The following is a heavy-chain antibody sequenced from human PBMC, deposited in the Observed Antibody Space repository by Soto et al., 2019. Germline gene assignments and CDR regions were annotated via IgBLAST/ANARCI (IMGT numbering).Heavy chain of an antibody. D-gene: IGHD2-15*01. CDR3: ARGSRGEWSYDY. V-gene: IGHV4-30-4*01. Sequence: QVQLQESGPGLVKPSQTLSLTCTVSGGSISSGDYYWSWIRQPPGQGLEWIGYTYYSGSTYYNPSLKSRVTISVHTSKTQFSLKLSYVTAADTAVYYCARGSRGEWSYDYWGQGTLVTVSS. CDR2: TYYSGST. CDR1: GGSISSGDYY. J-gene: IGHJ4*02.